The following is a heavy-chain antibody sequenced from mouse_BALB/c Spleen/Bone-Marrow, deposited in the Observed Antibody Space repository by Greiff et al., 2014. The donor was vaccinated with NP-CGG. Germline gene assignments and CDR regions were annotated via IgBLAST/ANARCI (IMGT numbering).Heavy chain of an antibody. CDR3: AIYYYGSSGFAY. CDR2: IDPANGNT. D-gene: IGHD1-1*01. V-gene: IGHV14-3*02. CDR1: GFNIKDTY. J-gene: IGHJ3*01. Sequence: DVHLVESGAELVKPGASVKLSCTASGFNIKDTYMHWVKQRPEQGLEWIGRIDPANGNTKYDQKFQGKATITADTSSNTAYLQLSSLTSEDTAVYYCAIYYYGSSGFAYWGQGTLVTVSA.